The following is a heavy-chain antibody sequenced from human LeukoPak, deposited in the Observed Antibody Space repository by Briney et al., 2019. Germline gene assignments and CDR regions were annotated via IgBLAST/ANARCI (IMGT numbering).Heavy chain of an antibody. CDR3: AREGALEMATPPGAFDI. CDR2: IKQDGSEK. CDR1: GFTFSSYW. V-gene: IGHV3-7*01. J-gene: IGHJ3*02. D-gene: IGHD5-24*01. Sequence: GESLRLSCAASGFTFSSYWMSWVRQAPGKGLEWVANIKQDGSEKYYVDSVKGRFTISRDNAKNSLYLQMNSQRAEDTAVYYCAREGALEMATPPGAFDIWGQGTMVTVSS.